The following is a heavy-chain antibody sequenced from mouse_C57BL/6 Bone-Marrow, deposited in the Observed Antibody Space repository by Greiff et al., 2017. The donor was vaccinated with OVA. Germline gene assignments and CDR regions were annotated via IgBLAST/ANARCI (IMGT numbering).Heavy chain of an antibody. V-gene: IGHV3-6*01. CDR2: ISYDGSN. CDR3: ARDDYDGY. Sequence: VQLKESGPGLVKPSQSLSLTCSVTGYSITSGYYWNWIRQFPGNKLEWMGYISYDGSNNYNPSLKNRISITRDTSKNQFFLKLNSVTTEDTATYYCARDDYDGYWGQGTTLTVSS. CDR1: GYSITSGYY. D-gene: IGHD2-4*01. J-gene: IGHJ2*01.